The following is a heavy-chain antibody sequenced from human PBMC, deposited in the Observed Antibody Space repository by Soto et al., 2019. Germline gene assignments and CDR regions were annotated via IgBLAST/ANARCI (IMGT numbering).Heavy chain of an antibody. D-gene: IGHD3-16*01. Sequence: PSETQSLTCTVSGASMNNYYGSWVRQPPGKGLEWIGYMYYSGGSNSNPSLKGRVTISVDTSKNQISLKLTSVTAADTAVYYCVRSGHSFGGVMWGQGTLVTVS. CDR2: MYYSGGS. CDR3: VRSGHSFGGVM. J-gene: IGHJ4*02. V-gene: IGHV4-59*01. CDR1: GASMNNYY.